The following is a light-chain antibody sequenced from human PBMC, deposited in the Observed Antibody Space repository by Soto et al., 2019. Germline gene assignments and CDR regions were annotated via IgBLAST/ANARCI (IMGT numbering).Light chain of an antibody. CDR1: SSDVGGDNY. J-gene: IGLJ2*01. CDR3: SSYAGSNNFVV. V-gene: IGLV2-8*01. Sequence: QSALTQPPSASGSPGQSVTISCTGTSSDVGGDNYVSWYQQHPGKAPKLMIYEVSKRPSGVPDRFSGSKSGNTASLTVSGLQDEDEADYYCSSYAGSNNFVVFGGGTKLTVL. CDR2: EVS.